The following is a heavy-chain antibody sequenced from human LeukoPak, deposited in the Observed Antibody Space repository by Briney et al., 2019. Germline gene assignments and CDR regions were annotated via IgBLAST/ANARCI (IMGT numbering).Heavy chain of an antibody. CDR2: INSDGSRT. J-gene: IGHJ4*02. CDR3: ARDGAGGLLLDY. V-gene: IGHV3-74*01. D-gene: IGHD3-22*01. Sequence: GGSLRLSCAASGFSFSRDWMHWVRQAPGKGLVWVSRINSDGSRTNYADSVKGRFTISRDNAKNTLYLQMNSLGVEDTAVYYCARDGAGGLLLDYWGQGTLVTVSS. CDR1: GFSFSRDW.